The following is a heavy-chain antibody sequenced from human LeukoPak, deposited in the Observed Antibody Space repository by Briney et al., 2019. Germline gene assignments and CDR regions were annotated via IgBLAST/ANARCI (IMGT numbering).Heavy chain of an antibody. D-gene: IGHD2-15*01. CDR2: ISSSSRDI. CDR3: AKDRAYSYYYYYMDV. CDR1: GFTFSTYS. Sequence: GGSLRLSCAASGFTFSTYSMNWVRQAPGKGLEWVSSISSSSRDIYYADSVKGRFTISRDNAKNSLYLQMNSLRAEDTAVYYCAKDRAYSYYYYYMDVWGKGTTVTVSS. V-gene: IGHV3-21*01. J-gene: IGHJ6*03.